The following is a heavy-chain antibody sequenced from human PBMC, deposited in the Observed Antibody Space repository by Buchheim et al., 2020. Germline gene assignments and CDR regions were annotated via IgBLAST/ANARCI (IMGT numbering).Heavy chain of an antibody. D-gene: IGHD4-17*01. V-gene: IGHV4-34*01. CDR1: GGSFSGYY. J-gene: IGHJ6*02. CDR2: INHSGST. CDR3: ARGGYGDYRTFDYYYYYGMDV. Sequence: QVQLQQWGAGLLKPSETLSLTCAVYGGSFSGYYWSWIRQPPGKGLEWIGEINHSGSTNYNPSLKSRVTISVDTSKNQFSLKLSSVTAADTAVYYCARGGYGDYRTFDYYYYYGMDVWGQGTT.